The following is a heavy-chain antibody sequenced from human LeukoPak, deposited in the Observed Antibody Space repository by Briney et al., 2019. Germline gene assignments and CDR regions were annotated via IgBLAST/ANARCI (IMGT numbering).Heavy chain of an antibody. D-gene: IGHD6-13*01. J-gene: IGHJ4*02. Sequence: SQTLSLTCAISGDSVSSNSAAWNWIRQSPSRGLEWLGRTYYRSKWYNDYAVSVKSRITINPDTSKNQFSLKLSSVTAADTAVYYCARRGTGYSSSWSLPPKTTFDYWGQGTLVTVSS. CDR2: TYYRSKWYN. CDR1: GDSVSSNSAA. CDR3: ARRGTGYSSSWSLPPKTTFDY. V-gene: IGHV6-1*01.